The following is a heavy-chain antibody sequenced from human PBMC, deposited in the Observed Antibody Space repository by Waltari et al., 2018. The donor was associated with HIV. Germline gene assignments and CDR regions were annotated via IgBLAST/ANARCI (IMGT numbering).Heavy chain of an antibody. CDR3: ATQQRRALDI. Sequence: VQLLQSGAEVKKPGASVRVSCKASGYTFTRYYMHWVRQSPAKGLEWMGLINPSGGSTTYATNFHGRLTITRYTASSTVYMELSSLTSEDTDVYYCATQQRRALDIWGLGTMVAVSS. J-gene: IGHJ3*02. V-gene: IGHV1-46*01. CDR1: GYTFTRYY. CDR2: INPSGGST. D-gene: IGHD1-1*01.